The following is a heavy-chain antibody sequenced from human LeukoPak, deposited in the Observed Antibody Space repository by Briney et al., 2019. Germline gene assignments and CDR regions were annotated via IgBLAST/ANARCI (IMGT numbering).Heavy chain of an antibody. CDR2: IYYSGST. D-gene: IGHD6-13*01. CDR3: ARVEAAAGIEDFGAFDI. V-gene: IGHV4-39*07. CDR1: GGSISSSSYY. J-gene: IGHJ3*02. Sequence: SETLSLTCTVSGGSISSSSYYWGWIRQPPGKGLEWIGSIYYSGSTYYNPSLKSRVTISVDRSKNQFSLKLSSVTAADTAVYYCARVEAAAGIEDFGAFDIWGQGTMVTVSS.